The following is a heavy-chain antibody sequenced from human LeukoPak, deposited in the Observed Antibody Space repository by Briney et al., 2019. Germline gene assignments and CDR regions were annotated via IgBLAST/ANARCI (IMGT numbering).Heavy chain of an antibody. V-gene: IGHV3-9*02. CDR3: ARVIRAPDY. D-gene: IGHD2-21*01. CDR2: MSWSGNIF. Sequence: PGGSLRLSCAASGFTSGDYAMHWVRQAPGKGLEWVSGMSWSGNIFGYADSVKGRFTISRDNAKNTLSLQMNSLLAEDTAFYYCARVIRAPDYWGQGTLVTVSS. J-gene: IGHJ4*02. CDR1: GFTSGDYA.